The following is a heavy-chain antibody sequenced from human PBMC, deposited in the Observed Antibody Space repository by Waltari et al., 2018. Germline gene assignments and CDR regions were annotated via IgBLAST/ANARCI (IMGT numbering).Heavy chain of an antibody. CDR3: VRARGYCSGGSCYCDY. CDR2: IYHSGST. CDR1: GYSISSGYY. J-gene: IGHJ4*02. V-gene: IGHV4-38-2*01. D-gene: IGHD2-15*01. Sequence: QVQLQESGPGLVKPSETLSLTCAVSGYSISSGYYWGWIRQPPGKGLEWIGSIYHSGSTYYNPSLKSRVTISVDTSKNQFSLKLSSVTAADTAVYYCVRARGYCSGGSCYCDYWGQGTLVTVSS.